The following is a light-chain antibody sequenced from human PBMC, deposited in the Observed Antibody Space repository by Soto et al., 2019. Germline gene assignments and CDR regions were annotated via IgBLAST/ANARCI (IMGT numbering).Light chain of an antibody. CDR1: QAVSSVS. J-gene: IGKJ5*01. CDR2: GAS. CDR3: QQHGDSFT. V-gene: IGKV3-20*01. Sequence: EIVLTQSPGTLSLSPGERAILSCRASQAVSSVSLAWYQQKRGQPPSLLIYGASNRATVLPDRFSGSGSGTDAPLTNSRVDPEDLAFYYCQQHGDSFTFGQGTRLEI.